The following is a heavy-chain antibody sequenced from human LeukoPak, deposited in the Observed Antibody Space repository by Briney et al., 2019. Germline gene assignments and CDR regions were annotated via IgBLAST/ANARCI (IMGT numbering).Heavy chain of an antibody. V-gene: IGHV3-53*01. CDR3: ASGSGSYRTPYYYMDV. CDR2: IYSGGST. J-gene: IGHJ6*03. D-gene: IGHD3-10*01. Sequence: PGGSLRLSCAASGFTVSSNYMSWVRQAPGKELEWGSVIYSGGSTYYADSVKGRFTISRDNSKNTLYLQMNSLRAEDTAVYYCASGSGSYRTPYYYMDVWGTGTTVTVSS. CDR1: GFTVSSNY.